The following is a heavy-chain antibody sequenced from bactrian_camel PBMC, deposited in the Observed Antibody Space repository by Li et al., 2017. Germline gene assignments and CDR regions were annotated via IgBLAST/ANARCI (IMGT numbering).Heavy chain of an antibody. Sequence: VQLVESGGGSVQAGGSLTLSCAASGNSWSRYYCMGWFRQAPGKERELVAGIDLVSSTTYADSVKGRFTISKDNAQNTLSLQMHSLKLEDSAMYYCAADLLCAGWVARDYTYWGQGTQVTVS. CDR1: GNSWSRYYC. D-gene: IGHD5*01. CDR2: IDLVSST. CDR3: AADLLCAGWVARDYTY. V-gene: IGHV3S53*01. J-gene: IGHJ4*01.